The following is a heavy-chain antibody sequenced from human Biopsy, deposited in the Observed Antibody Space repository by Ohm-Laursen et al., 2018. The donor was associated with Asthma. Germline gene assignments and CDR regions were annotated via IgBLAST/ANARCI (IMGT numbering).Heavy chain of an antibody. CDR2: TNERGVT. CDR3: ARGPELDV. V-gene: IGHV4-34*01. J-gene: IGHJ6*02. CDR1: PGSFSGFF. Sequence: TLSLTCDVYPGSFSGFFWTWIRPSPGKGLAWIGETNERGVTNNNPSLNSRVIISIDTYWNRVSLKLTSVTAADTAVYYCARGPELDVWGQGTTVTVSS.